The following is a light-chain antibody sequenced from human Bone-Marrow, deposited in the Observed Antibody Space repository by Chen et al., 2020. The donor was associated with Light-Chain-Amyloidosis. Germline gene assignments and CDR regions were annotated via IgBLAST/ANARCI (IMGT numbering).Light chain of an antibody. CDR1: NIGSRS. J-gene: IGLJ2*01. Sequence: SYVLTQPSSVSVAPGQTATIACGGNNIGSRSVHWYQQKPGQAHLLAVYDDSDRTSGIPERFSGSNAGNRSTLTISRFEAGDDADYYCLEWDRDSDRPVFGGGTKLTVL. CDR3: LEWDRDSDRPV. V-gene: IGLV3-21*02. CDR2: DDS.